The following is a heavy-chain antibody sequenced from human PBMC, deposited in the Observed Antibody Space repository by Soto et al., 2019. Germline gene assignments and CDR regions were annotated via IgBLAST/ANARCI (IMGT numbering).Heavy chain of an antibody. CDR3: ARDPPYSGSILVE. CDR2: TYYRSGWFY. V-gene: IGHV6-1*01. J-gene: IGHJ4*02. CDR1: GDSVSNNRDA. D-gene: IGHD4-4*01. Sequence: QVELQQSGAGLVQPSQTLSLTCAISGDSVSNNRDAWNWIRQSPSRGLEWLGRTYYRSGWFYNYAECLEARIPIIVDTSKNPFSLLLISATPGDTAVYYRARDPPYSGSILVEWCQGSRVTVSS.